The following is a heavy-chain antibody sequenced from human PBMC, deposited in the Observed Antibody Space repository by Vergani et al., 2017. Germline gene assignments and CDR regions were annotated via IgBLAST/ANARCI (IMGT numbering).Heavy chain of an antibody. CDR1: EFSFDKYW. J-gene: IGHJ4*02. CDR3: ARIDVMEWLFDY. V-gene: IGHV3-53*04. Sequence: EGQLVESGGGLVQPGGSLRLSCAASEFSFDKYWMSWVRQAPGKGLEWVSVIYSGGSTYYADSVKGRFTISRHNSKNTLYLQMNSLRAEDTAVYYCARIDVMEWLFDYWGQGTLVTVSS. CDR2: IYSGGST. D-gene: IGHD3-3*01.